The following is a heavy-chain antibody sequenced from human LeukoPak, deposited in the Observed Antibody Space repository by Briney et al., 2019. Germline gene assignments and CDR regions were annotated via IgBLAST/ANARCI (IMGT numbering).Heavy chain of an antibody. J-gene: IGHJ4*02. CDR2: INPNSGGT. CDR3: ARDPEYSSGWTFDY. D-gene: IGHD6-19*01. CDR1: GYTFTSYY. Sequence: ASVKVSCKASGYTFTSYYMHWVRQAPGQGLEWMGWINPNSGGTNYAQKFQGRVTMTRDTSISTAYMELSRLRSDDTAVYYCARDPEYSSGWTFDYWGQGTLVTVSS. V-gene: IGHV1-2*02.